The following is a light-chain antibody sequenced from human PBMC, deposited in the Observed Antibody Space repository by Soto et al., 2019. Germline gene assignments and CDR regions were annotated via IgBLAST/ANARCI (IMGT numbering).Light chain of an antibody. CDR1: QSVGSS. Sequence: EIVMTQSPATLSASLGERASLSCWASQSVGSSLAWYQKKPGQSPRLLIYGASTRATGIPARFSGSGSGTQFTLPISSLQYEDFAVYYCQQYNNWPPWTFGQGTKVEIK. V-gene: IGKV3-15*01. CDR2: GAS. CDR3: QQYNNWPPWT. J-gene: IGKJ1*01.